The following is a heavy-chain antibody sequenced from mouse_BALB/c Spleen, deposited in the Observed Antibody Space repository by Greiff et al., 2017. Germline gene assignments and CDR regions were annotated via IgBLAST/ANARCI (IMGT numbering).Heavy chain of an antibody. CDR1: GYTFTEYI. D-gene: IGHD2-1*01. CDR2: FYPGSGSI. J-gene: IGHJ2*01. V-gene: IGHV1-62-2*01. Sequence: VKLMESGAGLVKPGASVKLSCKASGYTFTEYIIHWVKQRSGQGLEWIGWFYPGSGSIKYNEKFKDKATLTADKSSSTVYMELSRLTSEDSAVYFCARHLYYGNLYFDYWGQGTTLTVSS. CDR3: ARHLYYGNLYFDY.